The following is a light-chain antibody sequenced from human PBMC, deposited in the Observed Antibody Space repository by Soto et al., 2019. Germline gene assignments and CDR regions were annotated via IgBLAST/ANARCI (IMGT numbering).Light chain of an antibody. Sequence: QSVLTQPPSVSGAPGQRVTISCTGGMSNLGAGYDVHWYQHLPGTAPKLFIYANDNRPSGVPDRFSGSKSDTSASLAITGLQAEDEADYYCQSYDSSLSGVVFGGGTQLTVL. J-gene: IGLJ2*01. CDR2: AND. CDR3: QSYDSSLSGVV. CDR1: MSNLGAGYD. V-gene: IGLV1-40*01.